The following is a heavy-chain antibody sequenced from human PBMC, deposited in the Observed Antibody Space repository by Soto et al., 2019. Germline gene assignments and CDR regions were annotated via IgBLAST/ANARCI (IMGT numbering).Heavy chain of an antibody. V-gene: IGHV1-69*01. CDR1: GGSFNRHT. CDR2: IIPIFGTA. J-gene: IGHJ4*02. CDR3: ARELTGTTGNFDY. Sequence: QVQLVQSGAEVRKPGSSVRVSCKASGGSFNRHTISWVRQAPGQGLEWMGGIIPIFGTANYAQKFQGRVTITADESTSTAYMELSSLRSEDTAVYYCARELTGTTGNFDYWGQGTLVTVSS. D-gene: IGHD1-7*01.